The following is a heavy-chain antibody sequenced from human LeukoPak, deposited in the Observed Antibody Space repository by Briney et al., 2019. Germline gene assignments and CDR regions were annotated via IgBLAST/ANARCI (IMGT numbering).Heavy chain of an antibody. CDR2: ISAYNGNT. V-gene: IGHV1-18*01. J-gene: IGHJ4*02. CDR1: GYTFTSYG. Sequence: ASVKVSCKASGYTFTSYGISWVRQAPGQGLEWMGWISAYNGNTNYAQKLQGRVTMTTDTSTSTAYMELRSLRSDDTAVYYCARDADYDFWCGYYLWGQGTLVTVSS. CDR3: ARDADYDFWCGYYL. D-gene: IGHD3-3*01.